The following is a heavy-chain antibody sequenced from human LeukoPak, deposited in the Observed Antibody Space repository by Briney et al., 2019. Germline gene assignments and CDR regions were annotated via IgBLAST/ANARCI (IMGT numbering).Heavy chain of an antibody. CDR3: ARGPVLRYFDWLPSSNYYYYGMDV. J-gene: IGHJ6*02. D-gene: IGHD3-9*01. CDR1: GYTFTSYD. CDR2: MNPNSGIT. Sequence: ASVKVSCKASGYTFTSYDINWVRQATGQGLEWMGWMNPNSGITGYAQKFQGRVTMTRNTSISTAYMELSSLRSEDTAVYYCARGPVLRYFDWLPSSNYYYYGMDVWGQGTTVTVSS. V-gene: IGHV1-8*01.